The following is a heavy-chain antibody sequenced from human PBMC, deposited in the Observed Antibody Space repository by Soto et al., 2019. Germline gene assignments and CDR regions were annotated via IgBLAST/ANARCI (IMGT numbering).Heavy chain of an antibody. J-gene: IGHJ4*02. Sequence: PSETLSLTCTVSGGSISSSSYYWSWIRQPPGKGLEWIGYIYYSGSTNYNPSVKSRVTISVDTSKNQFSLKLSSVTAADTAVYYCARLSYYDSSGYYSYWGQGILVTVSS. CDR3: ARLSYYDSSGYYSY. D-gene: IGHD3-22*01. CDR2: IYYSGST. V-gene: IGHV4-61*01. CDR1: GGSISSSSYY.